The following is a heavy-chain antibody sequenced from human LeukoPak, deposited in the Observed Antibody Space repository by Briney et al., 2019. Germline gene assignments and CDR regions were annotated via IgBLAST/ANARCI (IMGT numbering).Heavy chain of an antibody. CDR2: ISRNSGSI. D-gene: IGHD3-16*02. CDR3: VKVYNVIENAFDL. J-gene: IGHJ3*01. CDR1: GFTFNDYA. V-gene: IGHV3-9*01. Sequence: GRSLRLSCAASGFTFNDYAMQWVRQPPGKGLEWVSGISRNSGSIGYADSVKGRFTISRDNAKNSLYLQMNSLRAEDTALYYCVKVYNVIENAFDLWGQGTMVSVSS.